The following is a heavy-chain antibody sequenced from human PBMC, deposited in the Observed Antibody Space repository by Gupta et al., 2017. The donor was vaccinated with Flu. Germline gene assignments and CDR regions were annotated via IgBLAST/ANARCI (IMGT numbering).Heavy chain of an antibody. J-gene: IGHJ4*02. CDR3: ARVIIAAAGTCVYFDY. V-gene: IGHV4-31*03. CDR2: IYYSGST. Sequence: QVQLQVSGPGLVKPSQTLSLNCTVSGGVICSGGYCWSWISQHPGKGLEWIGYIYYSGSTYYNPSLKSRVTISVDTSKNQFSLKLSSVTAADTAVYYCARVIIAAAGTCVYFDYWGQGTLVTVSS. CDR1: GGVICSGGYC. D-gene: IGHD6-13*01.